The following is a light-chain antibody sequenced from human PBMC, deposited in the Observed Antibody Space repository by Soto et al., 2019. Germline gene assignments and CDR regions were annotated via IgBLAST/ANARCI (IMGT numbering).Light chain of an antibody. J-gene: IGLJ2*01. CDR1: SSDVGAYNY. CDR2: EVI. V-gene: IGLV2-14*01. CDR3: SSYTSSSTLV. Sequence: QSALAQPASVSGSPGQSITISCTATSSDVGAYNYVSWYQQHPGKAPKLMIFEVINRPSGVPNRFSGSKSGNTASLIISGLQAEDEADYYCSSYTSSSTLVFGGGTKLTVL.